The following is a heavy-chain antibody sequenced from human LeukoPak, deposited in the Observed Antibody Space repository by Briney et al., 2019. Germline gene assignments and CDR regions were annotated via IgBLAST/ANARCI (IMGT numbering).Heavy chain of an antibody. V-gene: IGHV4-39*01. J-gene: IGHJ4*02. CDR2: IYYSGNT. CDR1: GGSISSSNFY. Sequence: ETLSLTCTVGGGSISSSNFYWGWIREPPGKGLEWIGSIYYSGNTYYNPSLKSRVTISVDTCKNQFSLKLSSVTAADTAVYYCQSRYLEWLLDYWGQGTLVTVSS. CDR3: QSRYLEWLLDY. D-gene: IGHD3-3*01.